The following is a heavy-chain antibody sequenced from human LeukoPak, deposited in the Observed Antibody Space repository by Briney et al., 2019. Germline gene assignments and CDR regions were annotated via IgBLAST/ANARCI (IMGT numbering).Heavy chain of an antibody. CDR1: DYTFTSYG. V-gene: IGHV1-2*02. J-gene: IGHJ4*02. Sequence: ASVKVSCKGSDYTFTSYGISWVRQAPGQGLEWMGWINPNSGGTNYAQKFQGRVTMTRDTSISTAYMELSRLRSDDTAVYYCASRRARYYYDSSGFEPRFDYWGQGTLVTVSS. CDR3: ASRRARYYYDSSGFEPRFDY. CDR2: INPNSGGT. D-gene: IGHD3-22*01.